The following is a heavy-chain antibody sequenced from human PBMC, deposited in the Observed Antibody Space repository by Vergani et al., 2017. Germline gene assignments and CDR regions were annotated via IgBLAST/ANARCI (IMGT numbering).Heavy chain of an antibody. Sequence: QVQLQESGPGLVKPSQTLSLTCTVSGGSISSGSYYWSWIRQPAGKGLEWIGRIYTSGSTHYNPSLKSRVTISVDTSKNQFSLKLSSVTAADTAVYYCARDRGAGYCSSTSCYTPNWFDPWGQGTLVTVSS. CDR1: GGSISSGSYY. V-gene: IGHV4-61*02. D-gene: IGHD2-2*02. J-gene: IGHJ5*02. CDR3: ARDRGAGYCSSTSCYTPNWFDP. CDR2: IYTSGST.